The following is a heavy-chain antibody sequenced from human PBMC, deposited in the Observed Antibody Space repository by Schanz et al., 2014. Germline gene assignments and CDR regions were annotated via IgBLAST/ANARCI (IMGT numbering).Heavy chain of an antibody. CDR2: ISGSGDHT. CDR1: GFTFRSYA. D-gene: IGHD4-4*01. CDR3: AKDRQTTVNRVGYYYGMDV. J-gene: IGHJ6*02. Sequence: EVQLLESGGGLIQPGGSLRLSCAASGFTFRSYAMSWVRQAPGKGLEWVSVISGSGDHTHYADSVKGRFTISRDDAKNSLYLQMNSLRAEDTALYYCAKDRQTTVNRVGYYYGMDVWGQGTTVTVSS. V-gene: IGHV3-23*01.